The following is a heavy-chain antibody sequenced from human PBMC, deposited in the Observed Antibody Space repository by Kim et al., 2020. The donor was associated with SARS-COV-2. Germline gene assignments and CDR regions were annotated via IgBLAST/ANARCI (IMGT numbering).Heavy chain of an antibody. V-gene: IGHV3-11*06. Sequence: GGSLRLSCAASGFTFSDYYMSWIRQAPGKGLEWVSYISSSSSYTNYADSVKGRFTISRDNAKNSLYLQMNSLRAEDTAVYYCARDRGGYYDSSGYYYAGWFDPWGQGTLVTVSS. D-gene: IGHD3-22*01. CDR2: ISSSSSYT. CDR1: GFTFSDYY. CDR3: ARDRGGYYDSSGYYYAGWFDP. J-gene: IGHJ5*02.